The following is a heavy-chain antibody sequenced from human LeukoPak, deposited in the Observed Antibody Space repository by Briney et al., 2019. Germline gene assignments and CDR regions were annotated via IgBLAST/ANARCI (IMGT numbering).Heavy chain of an antibody. D-gene: IGHD6-19*01. CDR2: IYSGGST. V-gene: IGHV3-53*05. CDR3: ARRAPGFSSGWLDY. CDR1: GFTVSSNY. J-gene: IGHJ4*02. Sequence: GGSLRLSCAASGFTVSSNYMSWVRQAPGKGLEWVSVIYSGGSTYYADSVKGRFIVSRDNSKNTLSLQMGSLRTEDLAMYYCARRAPGFSSGWLDYWGQGTPVTVSS.